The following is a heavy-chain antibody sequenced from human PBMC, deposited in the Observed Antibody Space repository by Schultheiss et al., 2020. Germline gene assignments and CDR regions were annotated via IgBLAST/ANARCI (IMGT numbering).Heavy chain of an antibody. CDR3: AREIEYGTGTTAYNWFDP. D-gene: IGHD1-7*01. CDR2: ISSSGSTI. CDR1: GFTFSDYY. Sequence: GGFLRLSCAASGFTFSDYYMSWIRQAPGKGLEWVSYISSSGSTIYYADSVKGRFTISRDNAKNSLYLQMNSLRAEDTAVYYCAREIEYGTGTTAYNWFDPWGQGTLVTVSS. J-gene: IGHJ5*02. V-gene: IGHV3-11*01.